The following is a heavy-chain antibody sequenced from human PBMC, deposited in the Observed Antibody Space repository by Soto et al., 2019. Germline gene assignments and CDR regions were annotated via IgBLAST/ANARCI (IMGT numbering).Heavy chain of an antibody. V-gene: IGHV3-30*18. CDR3: AKVEYCSSGSCYAGDAFDI. CDR1: GFTFSSYG. CDR2: ISYDGSNK. Sequence: GGSLRLSCAVSGFTFSSYGMHWVRQAPGKGLEWVAVISYDGSNKYYADSVKGRFTISRDNSKNTLYLQMNSLRAEDPAVYYCAKVEYCSSGSCYAGDAFDIWGQGTMVTVSS. J-gene: IGHJ3*02. D-gene: IGHD2-15*01.